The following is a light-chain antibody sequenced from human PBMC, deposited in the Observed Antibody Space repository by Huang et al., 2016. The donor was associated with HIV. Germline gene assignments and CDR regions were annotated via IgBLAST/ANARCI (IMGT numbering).Light chain of an antibody. J-gene: IGKJ4*01. CDR3: QQFHTYPRT. V-gene: IGKV1-9*01. CDR1: QGISSY. CDR2: AAS. Sequence: IQLTQSPSSLSASVGDRVTITCRASQGISSYLAWFQQKPGKAPTLLIYAASTLQSGGPSRLSGSGSGTDFTLTISSLQPEDFATYYCQQFHTYPRTFGRGTKVEIK.